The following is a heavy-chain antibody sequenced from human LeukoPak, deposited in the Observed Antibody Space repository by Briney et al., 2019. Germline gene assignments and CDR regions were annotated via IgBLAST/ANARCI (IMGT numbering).Heavy chain of an antibody. V-gene: IGHV4-31*03. D-gene: IGHD2-8*01. J-gene: IGHJ4*02. CDR2: IDHSGST. Sequence: SETLSLTCTVSGGSISSGGYYWSWIRQHPGKGLEWMGYIDHSGSTYYNPSLKSRVTISRDTSKNQFSLKLSSVTAADTAVYYCARGLYSIVDYWGQGTLVTVSS. CDR3: ARGLYSIVDY. CDR1: GGSISSGGYY.